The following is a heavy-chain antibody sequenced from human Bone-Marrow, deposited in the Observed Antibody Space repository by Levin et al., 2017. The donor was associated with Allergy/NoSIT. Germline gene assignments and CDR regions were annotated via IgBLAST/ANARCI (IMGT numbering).Heavy chain of an antibody. D-gene: IGHD1-14*01. CDR2: IRSRSSNYAT. V-gene: IGHV3-73*01. J-gene: IGHJ4*02. CDR3: ARRTAKERGY. Sequence: GESLKISCAASGFFFGDYVLHWVRQAPGKGLEWVGRIRSRSSNYATAYAVAVEGRFTISRDDSTNMAYLQMNNLKIDDTAVYFCARRTAKERGYWGPGTLVTV. CDR1: GFFFGDYV.